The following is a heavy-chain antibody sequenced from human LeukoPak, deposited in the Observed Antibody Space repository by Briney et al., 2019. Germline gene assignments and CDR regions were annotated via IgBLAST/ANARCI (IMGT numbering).Heavy chain of an antibody. Sequence: GESLKISCKGSGYSFTSYWIGWVRQMPGKGLEWMGIIYPGDSDTRYSPSFQGQVTISADKSISTAYLQWSSLRSEDTAVYYCARVVHAYYDFWSGHGNAFDIWGQGTMVTVSS. V-gene: IGHV5-51*01. CDR2: IYPGDSDT. CDR3: ARVVHAYYDFWSGHGNAFDI. D-gene: IGHD3-3*01. CDR1: GYSFTSYW. J-gene: IGHJ3*02.